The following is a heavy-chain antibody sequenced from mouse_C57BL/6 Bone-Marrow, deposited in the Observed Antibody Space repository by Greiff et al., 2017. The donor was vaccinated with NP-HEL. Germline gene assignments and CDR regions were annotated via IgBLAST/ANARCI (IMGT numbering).Heavy chain of an antibody. V-gene: IGHV1-61*01. D-gene: IGHD2-4*01. CDR1: GYTFTSYW. CDR3: GIYYDYDGFAD. J-gene: IGHJ3*01. Sequence: VQLQQPGAELVRPGSSVKLSCKASGYTFTSYWMDWVKQRPGQGLEWIGNIYPSDSETHYNQKFKDKATLTVDKSSSTAYMQLSSLTSEDSAVYYCGIYYDYDGFADWGKGTLVTVSA. CDR2: IYPSDSET.